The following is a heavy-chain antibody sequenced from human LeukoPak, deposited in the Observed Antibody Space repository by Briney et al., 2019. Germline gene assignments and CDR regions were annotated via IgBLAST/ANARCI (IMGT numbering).Heavy chain of an antibody. Sequence: GGSLRLSCAASGFTFSSYSMNWVRQAPGKGLEWVSYISSSSSTIYYADSVKGRFTISRDNAKNSLYLQMNSLRAEDTAVYYCARDRGYCSGGSCYPAWGAAYNWFDPWGQGTLVTVSS. J-gene: IGHJ5*02. CDR2: ISSSSSTI. CDR1: GFTFSSYS. CDR3: ARDRGYCSGGSCYPAWGAAYNWFDP. V-gene: IGHV3-48*01. D-gene: IGHD2-15*01.